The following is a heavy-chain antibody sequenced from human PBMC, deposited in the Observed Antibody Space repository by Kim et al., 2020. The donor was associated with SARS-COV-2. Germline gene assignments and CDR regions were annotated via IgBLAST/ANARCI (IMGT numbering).Heavy chain of an antibody. V-gene: IGHV4-34*01. D-gene: IGHD3-22*01. Sequence: LKSRVTISVDTSKNQFSLKLSSVTAADTAVYYCARGRGNYYDSSGYFFAVWGQGTLVTVSS. CDR3: ARGRGNYYDSSGYFFAV. J-gene: IGHJ4*02.